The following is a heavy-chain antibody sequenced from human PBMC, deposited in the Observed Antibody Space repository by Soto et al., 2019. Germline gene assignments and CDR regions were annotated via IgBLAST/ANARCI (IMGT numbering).Heavy chain of an antibody. D-gene: IGHD2-15*01. CDR1: PSSILSAY. CDR2: ISYSGNT. V-gene: IGHV4-59*01. CDR3: AGLRGYAGSPIDY. Sequence: PSETLSLTCTVSPSSILSAYSRWSRQPPARGLGWIGSISYSGNTNYNPSLKSRVTMSVDTPKNQFYLRLSCVTTADTAVYYCAGLRGYAGSPIDYWGQGTLVTVSS. J-gene: IGHJ4*02.